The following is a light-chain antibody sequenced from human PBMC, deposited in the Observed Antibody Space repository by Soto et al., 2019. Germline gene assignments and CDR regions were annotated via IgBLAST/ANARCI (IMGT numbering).Light chain of an antibody. CDR3: QVWDFIEDHPHVI. J-gene: IGLJ2*01. CDR2: DDT. V-gene: IGLV3-21*02. CDR1: DIGSKS. Sequence: SYELAQPPSVSVAPGQTARVTCGGEDIGSKSVHWYQQKPGQAPVLVVYDDTDRPSGIPERFSGSNSVNTATLTISGVEAGDEADYYCQVWDFIEDHPHVIFGGGTKVTVL.